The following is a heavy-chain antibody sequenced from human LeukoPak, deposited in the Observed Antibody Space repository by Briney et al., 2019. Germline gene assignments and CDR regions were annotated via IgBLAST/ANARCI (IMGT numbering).Heavy chain of an antibody. CDR3: ARVTMVRGVIRGNWFDP. V-gene: IGHV1-18*01. CDR1: GYTFTSYG. Sequence: ASVKVSCKASGYTFTSYGISWVRQAPGQGLEWTGWISACNGNTNYAQKLQGRVTMTTDTSTSTAYMELRSLRSDDTAVYYCARVTMVRGVIRGNWFDPWGQGTLVTVSS. J-gene: IGHJ5*02. CDR2: ISACNGNT. D-gene: IGHD3-10*01.